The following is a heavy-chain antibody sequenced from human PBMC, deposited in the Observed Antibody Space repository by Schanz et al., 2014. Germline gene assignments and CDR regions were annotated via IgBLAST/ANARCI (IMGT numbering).Heavy chain of an antibody. CDR1: GGSIRGYY. CDR2: VHSSGST. D-gene: IGHD4-4*01. J-gene: IGHJ5*02. CDR3: ARHLPGGYNNHGWFXP. Sequence: QVQLQESGPGLVKPSETLSLTCTVSGGSIRGYYCSWIRQPPGKGLEWIGYVHSSGSTNYNSSLKSRVTISVDTSKNQFSLKLSSVTAADTAVYYCARHLPGGYNNHGWFXPWGQGTLVTVSS. V-gene: IGHV4-59*08.